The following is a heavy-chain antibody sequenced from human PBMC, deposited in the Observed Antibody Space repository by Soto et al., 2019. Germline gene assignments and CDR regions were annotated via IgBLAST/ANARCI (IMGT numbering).Heavy chain of an antibody. J-gene: IGHJ3*02. V-gene: IGHV3-33*01. CDR2: IWYGGSNK. CDR3: ARVFLTGYYNSRYAFDI. CDR1: GFTFSSYG. Sequence: QVQLVESGGGVVQPGRSLRLSCAASGFTFSSYGMHWVRQAPGKGLEWVAVIWYGGSNKYYADSVKGRFTISRDNSKNTLYLQMNSLRAEDTAVYYCARVFLTGYYNSRYAFDIWGQGTMVTVSS. D-gene: IGHD3-9*01.